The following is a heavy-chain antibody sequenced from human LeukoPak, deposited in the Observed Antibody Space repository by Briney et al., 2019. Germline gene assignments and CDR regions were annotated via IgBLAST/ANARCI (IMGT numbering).Heavy chain of an antibody. CDR3: AKIVRIVVVPAAINWFDP. V-gene: IGHV3-21*04. CDR2: ISSSSSYI. Sequence: GGSLRLSCAASGFTFSSYSMNWVRQAPGKGLEWVSSISSSSSYIYYADSVKGRFTISRDNAKNSLYLQMNSLRAEDTAVYYCAKIVRIVVVPAAINWFDPWGQGTLVTVSS. J-gene: IGHJ5*02. D-gene: IGHD2-2*01. CDR1: GFTFSSYS.